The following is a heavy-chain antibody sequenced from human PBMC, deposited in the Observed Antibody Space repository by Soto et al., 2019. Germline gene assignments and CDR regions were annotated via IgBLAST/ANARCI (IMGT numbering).Heavy chain of an antibody. CDR1: GFRFTSSA. V-gene: IGHV1-58*01. J-gene: IGHJ6*02. D-gene: IGHD3-9*01. CDR2: IVVGSGNT. Sequence: LLKLACKASGFRFTSSAVQRGRKARGQRLEWIGWIVVGSGNTNYAQKFQERVTITRDMSTSTAYMELSSLRSEDTAVYYCAAPYDILTGYGMDVWGQGTTVTVSS. CDR3: AAPYDILTGYGMDV.